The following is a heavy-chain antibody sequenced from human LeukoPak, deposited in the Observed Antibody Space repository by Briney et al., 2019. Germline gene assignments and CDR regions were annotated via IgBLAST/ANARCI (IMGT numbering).Heavy chain of an antibody. CDR2: ISYDVSNK. D-gene: IGHD3-22*01. J-gene: IGHJ4*02. CDR3: AREDDSRGYYYGLVDY. V-gene: IGHV3-30*03. Sequence: GGSLRLSCAASGFTFSTYGMHWVRQAPGKGLEWVAVISYDVSNKYYADSVKGRFTISRDNAKNSLYLQMNSLRVEDTAVYYCAREDDSRGYYYGLVDYWGQGTLVTVSS. CDR1: GFTFSTYG.